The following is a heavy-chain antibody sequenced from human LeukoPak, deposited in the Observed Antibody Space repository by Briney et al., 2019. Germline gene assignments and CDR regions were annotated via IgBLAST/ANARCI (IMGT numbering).Heavy chain of an antibody. CDR2: INHSGST. J-gene: IGHJ4*02. CDR3: ARSTFITMVRGVIGY. D-gene: IGHD3-10*01. CDR1: GGSFSGCY. V-gene: IGHV4-34*01. Sequence: SETLCLTCAVYGGSFSGCYWSWIRQPPGKVLEWIGEINHSGSTNYNPSLKSRVTISVDTSKNQFSLKLSSVTAADTAVYYCARSTFITMVRGVIGYWGQGTLVTVSS.